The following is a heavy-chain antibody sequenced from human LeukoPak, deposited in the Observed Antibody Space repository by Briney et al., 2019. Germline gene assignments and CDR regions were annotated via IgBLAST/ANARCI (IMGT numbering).Heavy chain of an antibody. Sequence: GGSLRLSCVAYGFTCSSNWMSWVRQAPGKGLEWVANIKQEGSEKDYVDSVKGRFSSSRYNAKNSLYLQMNSLRAEDTAVYYCARGGSRYDNWGQGTLVTVSS. J-gene: IGHJ4*02. V-gene: IGHV3-7*01. D-gene: IGHD3-22*01. CDR2: IKQEGSEK. CDR3: ARGGSRYDN. CDR1: GFTCSSNW.